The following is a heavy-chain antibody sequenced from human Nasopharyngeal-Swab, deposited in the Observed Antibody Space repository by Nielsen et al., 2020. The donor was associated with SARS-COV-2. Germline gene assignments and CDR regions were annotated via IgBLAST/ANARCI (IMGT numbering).Heavy chain of an antibody. D-gene: IGHD2-15*01. Sequence: WIRQSPGKGLEWIGEINHSGSINYNPSLKSRVTISVDTSKNQFSLKLSSVTAADTAVYYCARGPGLLLGYYYYYGMDVWGQGTTVTVSS. J-gene: IGHJ6*02. CDR3: ARGPGLLLGYYYYYGMDV. CDR2: INHSGSI. V-gene: IGHV4-34*01.